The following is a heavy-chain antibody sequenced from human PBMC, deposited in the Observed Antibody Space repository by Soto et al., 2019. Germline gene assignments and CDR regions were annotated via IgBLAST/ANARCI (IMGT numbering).Heavy chain of an antibody. D-gene: IGHD5-12*01. Sequence: GGSLRLSCAASGFTFSSYSMNWVRQAPGKGLEWVSSISSSSSYIYYADSVKGRFTISRDNAKNSLYLQMNSLRAEDTAVYYCAREDGYNPHYFDYWGQGTLVTVSS. CDR3: AREDGYNPHYFDY. V-gene: IGHV3-21*01. J-gene: IGHJ4*02. CDR2: ISSSSSYI. CDR1: GFTFSSYS.